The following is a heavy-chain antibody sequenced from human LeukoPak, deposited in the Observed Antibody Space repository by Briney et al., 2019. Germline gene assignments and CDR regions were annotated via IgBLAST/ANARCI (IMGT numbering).Heavy chain of an antibody. CDR3: ARSYCSSTSCLNYFDY. CDR2: IIPILGIA. D-gene: IGHD2-2*01. Sequence: ASVKVSCKASGGTFSSYAMSWVRQAPGQGLEWIGRIIPILGIANYAQKFQGRVTITADKSTSTAYMELGSLRSEDTAVYYCARSYCSSTSCLNYFDYWGQGTLVTVSS. V-gene: IGHV1-69*04. J-gene: IGHJ4*02. CDR1: GGTFSSYA.